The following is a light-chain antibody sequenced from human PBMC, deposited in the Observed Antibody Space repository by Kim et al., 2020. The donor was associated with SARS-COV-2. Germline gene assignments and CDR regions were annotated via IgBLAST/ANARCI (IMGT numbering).Light chain of an antibody. CDR3: QQYNTCPYT. V-gene: IGKV3-15*01. Sequence: EIVMTQSPASLSLSPGESGTLSCRASQSVRTNLAWYQQRPGQAPRLLFHGSSTRATDLPARFRGSGSGTEFTLTISSLQSEDFAVYYCQQYNTCPYTFGQGTKVDIK. CDR1: QSVRTN. J-gene: IGKJ2*01. CDR2: GSS.